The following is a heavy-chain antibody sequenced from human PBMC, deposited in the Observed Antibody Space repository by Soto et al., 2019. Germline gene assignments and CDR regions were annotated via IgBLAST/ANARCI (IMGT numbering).Heavy chain of an antibody. D-gene: IGHD3-10*01. J-gene: IGHJ4*02. CDR2: ISRSATI. V-gene: IGHV3-48*01. CDR1: GFTFSSHS. CDR3: ASSDVSVFDY. Sequence: QTGGSLRLSCSGSGFTFSSHSMNWVRQAPGKGLEWISYISRSATIYYADSVKGRFTISRDNAKNSLYLQMNSLRVEDTAVYYCASSDVSVFDYWGQGTLVTVSS.